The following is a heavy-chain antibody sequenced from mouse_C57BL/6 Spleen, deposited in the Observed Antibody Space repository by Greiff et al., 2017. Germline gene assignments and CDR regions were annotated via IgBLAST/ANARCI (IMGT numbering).Heavy chain of an antibody. CDR1: GFTFSSYA. J-gene: IGHJ1*03. Sequence: EVKVVESGGGLVKPGGSLKLSCAASGFTFSSYAMSWVRQTPEKRLEWVATISDGGSYTYYPDNVKGRFTISRDNAKNNLYLQMSHLKSEDTAMYYCARRGDYSKGALEVWGTGTTVTVSS. V-gene: IGHV5-4*03. CDR2: ISDGGSYT. CDR3: ARRGDYSKGALEV. D-gene: IGHD2-5*01.